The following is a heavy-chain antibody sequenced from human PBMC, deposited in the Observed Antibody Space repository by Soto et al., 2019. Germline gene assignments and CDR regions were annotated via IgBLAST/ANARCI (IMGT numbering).Heavy chain of an antibody. CDR2: INHSGST. J-gene: IGHJ4*02. Sequence: SETLSLTCAVYGGSFSGYYWSWIRQPPGKGLEWIGEINHSGSTNYNPSLKSRVTISVDTSKNQFSLKLSSVTAADTAVYYCARSKNIVATIRYLAYWGQGTLVTVSS. V-gene: IGHV4-34*01. D-gene: IGHD5-12*01. CDR1: GGSFSGYY. CDR3: ARSKNIVATIRYLAY.